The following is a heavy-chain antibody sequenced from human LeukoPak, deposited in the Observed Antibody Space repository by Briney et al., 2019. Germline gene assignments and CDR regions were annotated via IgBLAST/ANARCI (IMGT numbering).Heavy chain of an antibody. CDR2: INPNSGGT. J-gene: IGHJ5*02. CDR3: ARTSINPQWLASTNWFDP. V-gene: IGHV1-2*06. CDR1: GYTFTGYY. Sequence: GASVKVSCKASGYTFTGYYMHWVRQAPGQGLEWMGRINPNSGGTNYAQKFQVRVTMTRDTSTSTAYMELSRLRSDDTAVYYCARTSINPQWLASTNWFDPWGQGTLVTVSS. D-gene: IGHD6-19*01.